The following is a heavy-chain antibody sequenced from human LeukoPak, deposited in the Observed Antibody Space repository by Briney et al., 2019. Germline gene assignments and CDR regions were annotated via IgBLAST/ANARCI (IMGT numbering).Heavy chain of an antibody. Sequence: GGSLRLSCAASGFTFSSYWMSWVRQAPGKGLEWVANIKQDGSEKYYADSVKGRFTISRDNAKNSLYLQMNSLRAEDTAVYYCARAYDSSGYLIGGDAFDIWGQGTMVTVSS. V-gene: IGHV3-7*01. CDR1: GFTFSSYW. J-gene: IGHJ3*02. D-gene: IGHD3-22*01. CDR2: IKQDGSEK. CDR3: ARAYDSSGYLIGGDAFDI.